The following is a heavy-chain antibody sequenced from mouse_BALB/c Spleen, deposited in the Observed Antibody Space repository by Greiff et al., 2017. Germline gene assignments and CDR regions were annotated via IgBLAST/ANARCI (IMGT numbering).Heavy chain of an antibody. CDR3: ARTLLVHWYFDV. D-gene: IGHD2-14*01. Sequence: QVHVKQSGAELAKPGASVKMSCKASGYTFTSYWMHWVKQRPGQGLEWIGYINPSTGYTEYNQKFKDKATLTADKSSSTAYMQLSSLTSEDSAVYYCARTLLVHWYFDVWGAGTTVTVSS. J-gene: IGHJ1*01. V-gene: IGHV1-7*01. CDR1: GYTFTSYW. CDR2: INPSTGYT.